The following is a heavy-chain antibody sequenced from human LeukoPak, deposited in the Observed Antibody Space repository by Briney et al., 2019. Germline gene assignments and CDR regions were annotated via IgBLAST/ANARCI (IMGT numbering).Heavy chain of an antibody. CDR1: GFTFSSYD. CDR3: AKDPSDLGGSGSNNYFDC. Sequence: PGGSLRLSCAASGFTFSSYDMSWGRQAPGKGLEWVSGITYSSGYTYYADSVKGRFTISRDNSRSTLYLQMNSLRAEDTAVYYCAKDPSDLGGSGSNNYFDCWGQGTLVTVSS. J-gene: IGHJ4*02. CDR2: ITYSSGYT. D-gene: IGHD3-10*01. V-gene: IGHV3-23*01.